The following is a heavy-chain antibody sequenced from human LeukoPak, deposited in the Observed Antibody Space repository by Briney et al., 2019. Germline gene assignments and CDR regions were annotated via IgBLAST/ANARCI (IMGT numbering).Heavy chain of an antibody. V-gene: IGHV4-39*01. CDR2: IYYSGST. D-gene: IGHD3-10*01. CDR3: ERHGCYYASGPLFDY. Sequence: SETLSLTCIVSGDSINRNSNYWGWLRQPPGRELEWFGSIYYSGSTYYNPSLKSRVTISADASKYRLSLRLSSVTATDTAVYYCERHGCYYASGPLFDYWGQGILVTVSS. J-gene: IGHJ4*02. CDR1: GDSINRNSNY.